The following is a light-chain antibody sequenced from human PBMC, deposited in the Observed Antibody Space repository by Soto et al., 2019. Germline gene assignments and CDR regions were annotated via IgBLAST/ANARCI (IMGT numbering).Light chain of an antibody. CDR3: QQYYSLPRA. CDR2: AAS. CDR1: QSIISY. V-gene: IGKV1-39*01. Sequence: DIQMTQSPSSLSASVGDRVTITCRASQSIISYLNWYQQKPGKAHKLLIYAASSLKSGVPSRFSGSGSGTDFTLTISCLQSEDFATYYCQQYYSLPRAFGKGTKVDI. J-gene: IGKJ1*01.